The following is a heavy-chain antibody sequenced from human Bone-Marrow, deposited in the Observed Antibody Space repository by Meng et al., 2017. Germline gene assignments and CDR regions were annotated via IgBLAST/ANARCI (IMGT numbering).Heavy chain of an antibody. CDR1: GFTFSSYD. Sequence: GESLKISCAASGFTFSSYDMHWVRQATGKGLEWVSAIGTAGDTYYPGSVKGRFTISRENAENSLYLQMNSLRAGDTAVYYCAREHSSGYYDAFDIWGQGTMVTVSS. D-gene: IGHD3-22*01. V-gene: IGHV3-13*01. CDR3: AREHSSGYYDAFDI. J-gene: IGHJ3*02. CDR2: IGTAGDT.